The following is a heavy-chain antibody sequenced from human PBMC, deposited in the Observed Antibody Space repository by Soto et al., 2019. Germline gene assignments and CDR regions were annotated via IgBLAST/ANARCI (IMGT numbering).Heavy chain of an antibody. CDR2: MKSKTDGGTT. Sequence: SVSNAWMNWVRQAPGKGLEWVGRMKSKTDGGTTDYAAPVKGRFTISRDDSKNTLYLQMNSLKTEDTAVYYCSTDYGYADYWGQGTLVTVSS. J-gene: IGHJ4*02. CDR1: SVSNAW. V-gene: IGHV3-15*07. D-gene: IGHD2-2*01. CDR3: STDYGYADY.